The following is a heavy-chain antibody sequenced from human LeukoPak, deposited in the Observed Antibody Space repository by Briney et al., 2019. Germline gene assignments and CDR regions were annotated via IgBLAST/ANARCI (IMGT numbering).Heavy chain of an antibody. CDR1: GGSISSSSYY. CDR3: ARRPRSSGSHDGPSGLDY. CDR2: IYYSGST. Sequence: SETLSLTCTVSGGSISSSSYYWGWIRQPPGKGLEWIGSIYYSGSTYYNPSLKSRVTISVDTSKNQFSLKLSSVTAADTAMYYCARRPRSSGSHDGPSGLDYWGQGTLVTVSS. D-gene: IGHD1-26*01. J-gene: IGHJ4*02. V-gene: IGHV4-39*07.